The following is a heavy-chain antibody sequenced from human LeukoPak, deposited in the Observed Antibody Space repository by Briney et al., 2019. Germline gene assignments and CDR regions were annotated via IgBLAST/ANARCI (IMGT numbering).Heavy chain of an antibody. CDR3: ARHSGSGWPRFDY. Sequence: PSETLSLTCTVSGGSISSYYWSWIRQPPGKGLEWIGYIYYSGSTDSNPSLKSRVTISVDTSKNQFSLKLSSVTAADTAVYYCARHSGSGWPRFDYWGQGTLVTVSS. CDR1: GGSISSYY. J-gene: IGHJ4*02. D-gene: IGHD6-19*01. V-gene: IGHV4-59*08. CDR2: IYYSGST.